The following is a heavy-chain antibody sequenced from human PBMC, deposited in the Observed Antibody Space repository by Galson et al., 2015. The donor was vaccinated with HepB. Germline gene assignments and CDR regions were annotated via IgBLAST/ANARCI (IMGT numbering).Heavy chain of an antibody. Sequence: TLSLTCTVSGDSFSSGSYYWNWIRQPAGKGLEWIGRIFTRGNTNYNPSLKSRATMSVDMSKNQFYLKLSSVTAADTAVYYCARGVTTMIRGVKSDAFDLWGQGTQVTVSP. CDR3: ARGVTTMIRGVKSDAFDL. CDR2: IFTRGNT. D-gene: IGHD3-10*01. CDR1: GDSFSSGSYY. V-gene: IGHV4-61*02. J-gene: IGHJ3*01.